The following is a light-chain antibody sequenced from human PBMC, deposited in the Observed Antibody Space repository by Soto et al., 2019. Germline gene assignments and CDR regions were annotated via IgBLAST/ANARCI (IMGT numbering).Light chain of an antibody. J-gene: IGLJ1*01. CDR1: SSDIGRYNF. V-gene: IGLV2-8*01. CDR3: SSHAGADSFYV. Sequence: QSALTQPPSASGSPGQSVTISCTGTSSDIGRYNFVSWYQQHPGKTPKLMIFEVSKRPSGVPDRFSASKSGNTASLTVSGLQAEDEADYYCSSHAGADSFYVFGTGTKLTVL. CDR2: EVS.